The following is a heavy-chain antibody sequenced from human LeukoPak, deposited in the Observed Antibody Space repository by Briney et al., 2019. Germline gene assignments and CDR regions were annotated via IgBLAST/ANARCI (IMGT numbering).Heavy chain of an antibody. CDR2: ISSSGSTI. V-gene: IGHV3-48*03. D-gene: IGHD3-22*01. Sequence: GGSLRLSCAASGFTFSSYEMNWVRQAPGKGLEWVSYISSSGSTIYYADSVKGRFTISRDNAKNSLYLQMNSLRAEDTAMYYCASLYYYDNSGYSDWGQGTLVTVSS. CDR3: ASLYYYDNSGYSD. CDR1: GFTFSSYE. J-gene: IGHJ4*02.